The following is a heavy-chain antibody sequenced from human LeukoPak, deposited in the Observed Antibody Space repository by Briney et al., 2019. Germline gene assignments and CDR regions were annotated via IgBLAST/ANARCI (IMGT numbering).Heavy chain of an antibody. CDR2: ISGSGVST. V-gene: IGHV3-23*01. J-gene: IGHJ4*02. CDR3: ARVLGSQIDY. CDR1: GVTFSSYA. D-gene: IGHD3-10*01. Sequence: PGGSLRLSCAASGVTFSSYAMRWVRQAPGEGLEWVSSISGSGVSTYYADSVKGRFTISRDNSKNTLNLQMNSLRAEDTAVYYCARVLGSQIDYWGQGTLVTVSS.